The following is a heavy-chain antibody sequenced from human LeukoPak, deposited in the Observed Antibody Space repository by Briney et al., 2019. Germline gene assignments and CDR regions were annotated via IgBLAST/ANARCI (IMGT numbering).Heavy chain of an antibody. CDR3: ARGTMIGYYFDY. CDR2: INQDGSEK. CDR1: GFTFSSYW. D-gene: IGHD3-22*01. V-gene: IGHV3-7*01. Sequence: GGSLRLSCAASGFTFSSYWMTWVRQAPGKGLVWVANINQDGSEKYYVDSVKGRFTISRDNARNSLYLQMNSLGAGDTAVYYCARGTMIGYYFDYWGQGTLVTVSS. J-gene: IGHJ4*02.